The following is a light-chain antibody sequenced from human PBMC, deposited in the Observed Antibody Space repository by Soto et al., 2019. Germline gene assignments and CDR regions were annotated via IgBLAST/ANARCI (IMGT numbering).Light chain of an antibody. J-gene: IGKJ5*01. CDR1: QSVSSN. Sequence: EIRMSQSPATLSVSPGERATLSCRASQSVSSNLAWYQQKPGQAPRLLIYGASTRATGIPARFSGSGSGTDFTLTISSLEPEDFAVYYCQQRINWPRRTFGQRRLPEV. V-gene: IGKV3-15*01. CDR2: GAS. CDR3: QQRINWPRRT.